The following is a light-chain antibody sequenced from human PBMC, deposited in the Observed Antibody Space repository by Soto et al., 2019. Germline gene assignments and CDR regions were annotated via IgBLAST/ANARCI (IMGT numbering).Light chain of an antibody. V-gene: IGKV1-27*01. Sequence: DIQMTQSPSSLSASIGDRVTITCRASQTITHHLAWYQHKPGKLPNLLIYAGSTLQSGVPSRFSGSGFGTDFTLTISSLQPEDVATYYCQKYNSVPLSFGGGTKVEIK. J-gene: IGKJ4*01. CDR2: AGS. CDR1: QTITHH. CDR3: QKYNSVPLS.